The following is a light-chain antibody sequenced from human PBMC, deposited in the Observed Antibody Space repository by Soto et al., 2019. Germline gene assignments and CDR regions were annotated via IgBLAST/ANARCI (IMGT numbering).Light chain of an antibody. CDR1: SSDVGGYNY. CDR3: SSYTTSNTRQIV. V-gene: IGLV2-14*03. CDR2: AVT. Sequence: QSALTQPASVSGSPGQSITISCTGTSSDVGGYNYASWYQHHPGKAPKLIIYAVTNPPSGVSNPFSGSKSGNTASLTISGLQPEDEADYDCSSYTTSNTRQIVFGTGTKVTVL. J-gene: IGLJ1*01.